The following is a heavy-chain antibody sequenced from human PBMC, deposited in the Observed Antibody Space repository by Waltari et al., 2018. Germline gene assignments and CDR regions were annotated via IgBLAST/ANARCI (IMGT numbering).Heavy chain of an antibody. J-gene: IGHJ2*01. D-gene: IGHD6-13*01. CDR1: GGTFSSYA. CDR2: IIPIFGTA. Sequence: QVQLVQSGAEVKKPGSSVKVSCKASGGTFSSYAISWVRQAHGPGLEWMGGIIPIFGTANYAQKFQGRVTITADESTSTAYMELSSLRSEDTAVYYCARTTTGYSSSWSYWYFDLWGRGTLVTVSS. V-gene: IGHV1-69*01. CDR3: ARTTTGYSSSWSYWYFDL.